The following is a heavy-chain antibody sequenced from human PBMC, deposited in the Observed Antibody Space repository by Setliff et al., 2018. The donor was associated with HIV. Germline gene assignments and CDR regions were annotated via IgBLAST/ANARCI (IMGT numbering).Heavy chain of an antibody. CDR2: IYPGDSDT. V-gene: IGHV5-51*01. CDR3: ARSNRGYDSRGFYRENWFDP. CDR1: GYSFTNYW. J-gene: IGHJ5*02. Sequence: PGESLKISCKGSGYSFTNYWIGWVRQMPGKGLEWMGIIYPGDSDTRYSPSFQGQVTISVDKSLDSAYLQWNTLKASDTAMYYCARSNRGYDSRGFYRENWFDPWGQGTQVTVS. D-gene: IGHD3-22*01.